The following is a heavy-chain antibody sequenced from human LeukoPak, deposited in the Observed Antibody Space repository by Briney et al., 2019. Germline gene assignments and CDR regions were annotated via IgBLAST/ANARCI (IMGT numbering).Heavy chain of an antibody. J-gene: IGHJ6*02. CDR1: GYTFTDYY. CDR2: INPNSGGT. CDR3: AREGTAIEFYYGMDV. V-gene: IGHV1-2*02. Sequence: GASVKVSCKASGYTFTDYYMHWVRQAPGQGLEWMGWINPNSGGTNYAQKFQGRVTMTRDTSISTAYMELSRLRSDDTAVYYCAREGTAIEFYYGMDVWGQGTTVTVSS. D-gene: IGHD5-18*01.